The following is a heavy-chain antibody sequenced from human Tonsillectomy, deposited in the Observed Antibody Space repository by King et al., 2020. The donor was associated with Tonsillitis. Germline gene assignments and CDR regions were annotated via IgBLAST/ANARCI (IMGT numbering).Heavy chain of an antibody. CDR1: GYTFTSYA. Sequence: QLVQSGAEVKKPGASVKVSCKASGYTFTSYAMHWVRQAPGQRLEWMGWINAGNSNTKYSQKFQGRVTITRDTSESTAYMELSSLRSEDTAAYYCARGTADFDYGGQGTLVTVSS. CDR2: INAGNSNT. CDR3: ARGTADFDY. V-gene: IGHV1-3*01. J-gene: IGHJ4*02.